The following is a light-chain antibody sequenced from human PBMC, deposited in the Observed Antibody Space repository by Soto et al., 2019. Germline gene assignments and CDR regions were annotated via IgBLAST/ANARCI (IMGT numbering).Light chain of an antibody. CDR1: SSDVGGYDY. V-gene: IGLV2-14*01. Sequence: QSVLTQPASVSGSPGQSITISCTGTSSDVGGYDYVSWYQLHPGKAPKLMVYEVSNRPSGVSNRFSGSKSGNTASLTISGLQAEDEADYYCSSYTSSSFYVFGTGTKVTVL. J-gene: IGLJ1*01. CDR2: EVS. CDR3: SSYTSSSFYV.